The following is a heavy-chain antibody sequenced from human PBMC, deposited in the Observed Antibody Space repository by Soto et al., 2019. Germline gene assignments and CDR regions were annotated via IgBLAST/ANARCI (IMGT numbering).Heavy chain of an antibody. CDR3: ASHCITGTWVYYYGMDV. V-gene: IGHV1-69*13. CDR1: GGTFSSYA. D-gene: IGHD1-7*01. J-gene: IGHJ6*02. Sequence: VASVKVSCKASGGTFSSYAMSWVRQAPGQGLEWMGGIIPIFGTANYAQKFQGRVTITADESTSTAYMELSSLRSEDTAVYYCASHCITGTWVYYYGMDVWGQGTTVTVSS. CDR2: IIPIFGTA.